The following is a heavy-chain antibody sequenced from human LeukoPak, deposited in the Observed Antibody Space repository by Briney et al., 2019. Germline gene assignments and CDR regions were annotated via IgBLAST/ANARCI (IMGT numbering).Heavy chain of an antibody. V-gene: IGHV3-9*01. CDR1: GFTFDDYA. J-gene: IGHJ4*02. Sequence: PGRSLRLSCAASGFTFDDYAMHWVRQAPGKGLEWVSGISWNSGSIGYADSVKGRFTISRDNSKNTLYLQMNSLRAEDTAVYYCAKDKRLGYCTNGVCFFGNFDYWGQGTLVTVSS. CDR2: ISWNSGSI. D-gene: IGHD2-8*01. CDR3: AKDKRLGYCTNGVCFFGNFDY.